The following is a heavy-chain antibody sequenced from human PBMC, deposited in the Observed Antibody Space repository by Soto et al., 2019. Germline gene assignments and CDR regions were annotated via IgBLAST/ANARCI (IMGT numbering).Heavy chain of an antibody. J-gene: IGHJ5*02. CDR3: ARDLYYGSGSYSPFDP. Sequence: SVKVSCKASGGTFSSYAISWVRQAPGQGLEWMGGIIPTFGTANYAQKFQGRVTITADESTSTAYMELSSLRSEDTAVYYCARDLYYGSGSYSPFDPWGQGTLVTVSS. D-gene: IGHD3-10*01. CDR1: GGTFSSYA. V-gene: IGHV1-69*13. CDR2: IIPTFGTA.